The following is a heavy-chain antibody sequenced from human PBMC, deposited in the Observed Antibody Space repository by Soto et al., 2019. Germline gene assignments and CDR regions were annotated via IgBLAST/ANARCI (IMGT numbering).Heavy chain of an antibody. CDR2: INPSGGST. J-gene: IGHJ4*02. CDR1: GYTFTSYY. CDR3: ASGYCSSTSCDTPFGY. D-gene: IGHD2-2*02. V-gene: IGHV1-46*01. Sequence: GASVKVSCKASGYTFTSYYMHWVRQAPGQGLEWMGIINPSGGSTSYAQKFQGRVTMTRDTSTSTVYMELSSLRSEDTAVYYCASGYCSSTSCDTPFGYWGQGTLVTVSS.